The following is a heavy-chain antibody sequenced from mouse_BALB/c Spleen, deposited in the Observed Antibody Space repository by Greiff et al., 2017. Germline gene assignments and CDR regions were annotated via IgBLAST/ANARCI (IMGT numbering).Heavy chain of an antibody. D-gene: IGHD1-1*01. J-gene: IGHJ2*01. Sequence: EVQLQQSGPELVKPGASVKVSCKASGYSFTDYNMYWVKQSHGKSLEWIGYIDPYNGGTSYNQKFKDKATLTADKSSSTAYMQLSSLTSEDSAVYYCARWATVVATPSDYWGQGTTLTVAS. CDR1: GYSFTDYN. CDR2: IDPYNGGT. V-gene: IGHV1S135*01. CDR3: ARWATVVATPSDY.